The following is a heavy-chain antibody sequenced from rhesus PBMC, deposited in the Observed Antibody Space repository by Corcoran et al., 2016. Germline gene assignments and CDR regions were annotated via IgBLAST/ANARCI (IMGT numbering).Heavy chain of an antibody. Sequence: QVQLQESGPGLVKPSETLSLTCAVSGGSISSNYWSWIRQPPGKGLEWIGYIYGSSGSTYYNPSLKSRVTISTDTSKNQFSLKLSSVTAADTAVYDCARGQGYSGYSFGDFDYWGQGVLVTVSS. V-gene: IGHV4-160*01. CDR1: GGSISSNY. D-gene: IGHD5-30*01. J-gene: IGHJ4*01. CDR3: ARGQGYSGYSFGDFDY. CDR2: IYGSSGST.